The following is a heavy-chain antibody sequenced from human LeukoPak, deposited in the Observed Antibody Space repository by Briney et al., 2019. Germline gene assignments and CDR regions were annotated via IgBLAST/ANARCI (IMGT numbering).Heavy chain of an antibody. Sequence: GGSLRLSCAASGFTFDDYGMSWVRQAPGKGLEWVSGINWNGGRTGYADSVKGRFTISSDNAKHSLYLQMNSLRAEDTALHYFSRDSPLGYEDSSAKYAFVIWGEGTTCTASS. CDR3: SRDSPLGYEDSSAKYAFVI. J-gene: IGHJ3*02. V-gene: IGHV3-20*04. CDR1: GFTFDDYG. D-gene: IGHD3-22*01. CDR2: INWNGGRT.